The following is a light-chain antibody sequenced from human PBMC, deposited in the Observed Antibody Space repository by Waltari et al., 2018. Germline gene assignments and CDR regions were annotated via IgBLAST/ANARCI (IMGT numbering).Light chain of an antibody. J-gene: IGLJ1*01. CDR1: SSDVGGYNY. V-gene: IGLV2-14*01. CDR2: EVS. Sequence: QSALTQPASVSGSPGQSITISCTGTSSDVGGYNYASWDQQHPGKAPKLMIYEVSKRPAGVSNRFAGAKSGNTASLNISGLQAEDEADYYCSSYTSSSTLEVFGTGTKVTVL. CDR3: SSYTSSSTLEV.